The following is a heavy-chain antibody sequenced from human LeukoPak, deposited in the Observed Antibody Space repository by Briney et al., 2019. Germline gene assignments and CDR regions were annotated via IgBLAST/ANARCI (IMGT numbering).Heavy chain of an antibody. CDR1: GGSISSGSYY. V-gene: IGHV4-61*02. CDR2: IYTSGST. D-gene: IGHD2-21*02. CDR3: ASHVPYCGGDCYRFDY. Sequence: SQTLSLTCTVSGGSISSGSYYWSWIRQPAGKGLEWIGRIYTSGSTNYNPSLKSRVTISVDTSKNQFSLKLSSVTAADTAVYYCASHVPYCGGDCYRFDYWGQGTLVTVSS. J-gene: IGHJ4*02.